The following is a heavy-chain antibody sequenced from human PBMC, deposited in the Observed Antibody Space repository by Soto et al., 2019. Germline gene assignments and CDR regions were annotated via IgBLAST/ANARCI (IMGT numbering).Heavy chain of an antibody. D-gene: IGHD6-13*01. CDR2: ISSDGNNK. J-gene: IGHJ4*02. V-gene: IGHV3-30*18. CDR3: AQGCCSWYYPHFDY. CDR1: GFTFSNYG. Sequence: QVQLVESGGGVVQPGRSLRLSCAASGFTFSNYGMHWVRQAPGKGLEWLAVISSDGNNKYYADSVQGRFSISRDNSKNTLYLQMNSLIAVDTAVYDCAQGCCSWYYPHFDYWGQGTLVTVSS.